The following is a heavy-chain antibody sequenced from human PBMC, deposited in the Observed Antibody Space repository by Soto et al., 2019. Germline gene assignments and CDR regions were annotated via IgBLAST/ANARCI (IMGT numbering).Heavy chain of an antibody. CDR3: ARDNDYVWGSYRYTDY. D-gene: IGHD3-16*02. J-gene: IGHJ4*02. V-gene: IGHV3-11*01. CDR1: GFTFSDYY. Sequence: GGSLRLSCAASGFTFSDYYMSWIRQAPGKGLEWVSYISSSGSTIYYADSVKGRFTISRDNAKNSLYLQMNSLRAEDTAVYYCARDNDYVWGSYRYTDYWGQGTLVTVSS. CDR2: ISSSGSTI.